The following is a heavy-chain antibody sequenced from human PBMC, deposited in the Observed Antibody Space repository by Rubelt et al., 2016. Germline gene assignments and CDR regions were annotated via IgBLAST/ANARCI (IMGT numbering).Heavy chain of an antibody. D-gene: IGHD3-22*01. Sequence: EVQLVESGGAFIQPGGSLSLSCTTSGFTFSTYPMTWVRQAPGKGLEWVSSIGASGSSTYYADSVKGRFTISRYNSMNSLYLQMNSLRAEDTALYYCARLFSSASDYWGQGSLVTVSS. V-gene: IGHV3-23*04. CDR1: GFTFSTYP. CDR2: IGASGSST. J-gene: IGHJ4*02. CDR3: ARLFSSASDY.